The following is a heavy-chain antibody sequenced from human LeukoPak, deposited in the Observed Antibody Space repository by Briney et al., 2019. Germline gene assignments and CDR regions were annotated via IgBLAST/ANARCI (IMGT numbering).Heavy chain of an antibody. CDR1: GYSFTSYW. Sequence: GESLQISCKGSGYSFTSYWIGWVRQMPGKGLEWMGIIYPGDSDTRYSPSFQGQVTISADKSISTAYLQWSSLKASDTAMYYCARHGCSSTSCYLADYYYYGMDVWGQGTTVTVSS. V-gene: IGHV5-51*01. J-gene: IGHJ6*02. D-gene: IGHD2-2*01. CDR2: IYPGDSDT. CDR3: ARHGCSSTSCYLADYYYYGMDV.